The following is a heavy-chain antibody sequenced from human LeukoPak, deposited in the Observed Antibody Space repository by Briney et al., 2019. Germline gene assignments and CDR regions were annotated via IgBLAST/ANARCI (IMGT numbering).Heavy chain of an antibody. V-gene: IGHV3-30*02. J-gene: IGHJ6*03. CDR2: IRYDGSNK. CDR1: GFTFSSYG. Sequence: PGGSLRLSCAASGFTFSSYGMHWVRQAPGKGLEWVAFIRYDGSNKYYADSVKGRFTISRDNGKNSLYLQMNSLRTEDTALYYCAKDQREIVVVPAAVTYYYYYMDVWGKGTTVTVSS. D-gene: IGHD2-2*01. CDR3: AKDQREIVVVPAAVTYYYYYMDV.